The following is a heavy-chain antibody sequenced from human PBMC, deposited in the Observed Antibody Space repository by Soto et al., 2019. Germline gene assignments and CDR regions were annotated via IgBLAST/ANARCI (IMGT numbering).Heavy chain of an antibody. V-gene: IGHV3-7*01. CDR2: IRPDGGAK. CDR1: GYPFSDYW. J-gene: IGHJ4*02. Sequence: GSLRLSCAATGYPFSDYWMGWVRQAPGKGLEWVASIRPDGGAKYYLESLQGRFTISRENAKGSLYLQMSSLRAEDTAVYYCTREAYWGPGSWSPSPQ. CDR3: TREAY.